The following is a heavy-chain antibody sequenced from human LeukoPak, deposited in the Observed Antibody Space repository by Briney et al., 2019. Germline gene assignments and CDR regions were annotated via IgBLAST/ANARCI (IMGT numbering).Heavy chain of an antibody. CDR1: GYTFTAYY. J-gene: IGHJ5*02. CDR3: ARVRDGYSYGTNWFDP. V-gene: IGHV1-2*02. Sequence: ASVKVSFKASGYTFTAYYMHWVRQAPGQGLEWMGWINANSGGTNYAQKFQGRVTMTRDTSISTVYMDLTRLRSDDTAVYYCARVRDGYSYGTNWFDPWGQGTLVTVSS. CDR2: INANSGGT. D-gene: IGHD5-18*01.